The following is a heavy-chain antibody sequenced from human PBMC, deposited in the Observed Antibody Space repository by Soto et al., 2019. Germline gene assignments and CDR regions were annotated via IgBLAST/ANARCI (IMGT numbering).Heavy chain of an antibody. V-gene: IGHV4-61*01. J-gene: IGHJ4*02. CDR2: IYYSGST. Sequence: QVQLQESGPGLVKPSETLSLTCTVSGGSVSSGSYYWSWIRQPPGKGLEWIGYIYYSGSTNYTPSLKSRVTISVDTSKNQFSLKLSSVTAADTAVYYCARGRGVTTTDYWGQGTLVTVSS. CDR1: GGSVSSGSYY. CDR3: ARGRGVTTTDY. D-gene: IGHD4-17*01.